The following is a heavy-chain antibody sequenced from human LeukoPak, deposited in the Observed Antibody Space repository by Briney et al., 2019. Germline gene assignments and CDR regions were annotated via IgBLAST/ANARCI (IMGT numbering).Heavy chain of an antibody. Sequence: GGSLRLSRAASGFTFSSYAMSWVRQAPGKGLEWVSAISGSGGSTYYADSVKGRFTISRDNSKNTLYLQMNSLRAEDTAVYYCAKDPHVLITFGGADYWGQGTLVTVSS. D-gene: IGHD3-16*01. CDR1: GFTFSSYA. V-gene: IGHV3-23*01. CDR2: ISGSGGST. J-gene: IGHJ4*02. CDR3: AKDPHVLITFGGADY.